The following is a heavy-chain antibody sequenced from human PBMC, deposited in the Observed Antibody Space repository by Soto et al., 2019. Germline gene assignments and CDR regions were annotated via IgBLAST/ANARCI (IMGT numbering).Heavy chain of an antibody. Sequence: SQTLSLTCAISGDSVSSNSAAWNWIRQSPSRGLEWLGRTYYRSKWYNDYAVSVKSRITINPDTSKNQFSLQLNSVTPEDTAVYYCARVEIFGVVNGYYYYYGMDVWSQGTTVTVSS. CDR3: ARVEIFGVVNGYYYYYGMDV. V-gene: IGHV6-1*01. CDR2: TYYRSKWYN. D-gene: IGHD3-3*01. J-gene: IGHJ6*02. CDR1: GDSVSSNSAA.